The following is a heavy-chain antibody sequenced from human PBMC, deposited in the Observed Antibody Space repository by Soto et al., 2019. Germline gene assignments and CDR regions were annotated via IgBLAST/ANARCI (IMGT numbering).Heavy chain of an antibody. CDR1: GFTFSSYS. CDR3: ATDLQMATIRGGDY. V-gene: IGHV3-21*01. J-gene: IGHJ4*02. Sequence: GTLRVACSSSGFTFSSYSMNWVRQAPGKGLEWVSYISSSGDHIYYADSVKGRFIISRDNAKHSLYLQMNSLRAEDTAVYYCATDLQMATIRGGDYWGQGTLVTVYS. D-gene: IGHD5-12*01. CDR2: ISSSGDHI.